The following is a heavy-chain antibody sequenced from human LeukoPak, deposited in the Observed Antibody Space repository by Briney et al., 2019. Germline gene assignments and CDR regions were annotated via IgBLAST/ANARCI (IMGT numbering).Heavy chain of an antibody. CDR2: IYTSGST. CDR1: GGSISSYY. V-gene: IGHV4-4*07. Sequence: SETLSLTCTVSGGSISSYYWSWIRQPAGKGLEWIGRIYTSGSTNYNPSPKSRVTMSVDTSKNQFSLKLSSVTAADTAVYYCARFFQESSSSVWYFDLWGRGTLVTVSS. D-gene: IGHD6-6*01. CDR3: ARFFQESSSSVWYFDL. J-gene: IGHJ2*01.